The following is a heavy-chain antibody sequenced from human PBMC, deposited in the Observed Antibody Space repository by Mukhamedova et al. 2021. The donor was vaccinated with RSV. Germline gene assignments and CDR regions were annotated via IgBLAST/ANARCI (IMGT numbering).Heavy chain of an antibody. J-gene: IGHJ3*01. CDR2: INPRSGDT. Sequence: EYMGWINPRSGDTESSQKFQDRVTMTRDTSTSTAYIEVTALRSDDTAVYYCARECCGGNSPTAPDAFDVWGQGTMVTVSS. CDR3: ARECCGGNSPTAPDAFDV. V-gene: IGHV1-2*02. D-gene: IGHD2-21*01.